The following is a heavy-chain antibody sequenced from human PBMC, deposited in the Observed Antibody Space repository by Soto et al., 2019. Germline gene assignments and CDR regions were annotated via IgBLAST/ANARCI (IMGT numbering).Heavy chain of an antibody. J-gene: IGHJ4*02. V-gene: IGHV1-18*01. CDR2: ISAYNGNT. CDR3: ARETCSGGSCYSGLWNY. CDR1: GYTFTSYG. D-gene: IGHD2-15*01. Sequence: GASVKVCCKASGYTFTSYGISWVRQAPGQGLEWMGWISAYNGNTNYAQKLQGRVTMTTDTSTSTAYMELRSLRSDDTAVYYCARETCSGGSCYSGLWNYWGQGTLVTVSS.